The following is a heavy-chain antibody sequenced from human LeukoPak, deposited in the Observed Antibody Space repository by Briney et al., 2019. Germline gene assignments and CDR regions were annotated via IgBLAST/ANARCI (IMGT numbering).Heavy chain of an antibody. V-gene: IGHV1-8*01. CDR2: MNPNSGNT. CDR3: ARELAAAAGTHY. Sequence: ASVKVSCKASGYTFTSYDINWVRQATGQGLEWMGWMNPNSGNTGSAQKFQGRVTMTRNTSISTAYMELSSLRSEDTAVYYCARELAAAAGTHYWGQGTLVTVSS. J-gene: IGHJ4*02. CDR1: GYTFTSYD. D-gene: IGHD6-13*01.